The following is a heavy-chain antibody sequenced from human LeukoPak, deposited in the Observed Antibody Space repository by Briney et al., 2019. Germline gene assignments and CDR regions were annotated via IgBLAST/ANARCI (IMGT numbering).Heavy chain of an antibody. CDR3: ARGRGASSGSGSHGTTSSYYMDV. J-gene: IGHJ6*03. CDR1: GYTFTSYG. D-gene: IGHD3-10*01. V-gene: IGHV7-4-1*02. Sequence: ASVKVSCKASGYTFTSYGINWVRQAPGQGLEWMGWINTNTGNPTYAQGFTGRFVFSLDTSVSTAHLQISSLKAEDTAVYFCARGRGASSGSGSHGTTSSYYMDVWGKGTTVTVSS. CDR2: INTNTGNP.